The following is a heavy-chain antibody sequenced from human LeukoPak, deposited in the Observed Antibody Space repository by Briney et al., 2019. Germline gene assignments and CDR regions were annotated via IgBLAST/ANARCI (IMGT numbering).Heavy chain of an antibody. CDR3: ARGPYCSSTSCYSDY. CDR2: IYNDGRT. J-gene: IGHJ4*02. V-gene: IGHV3-66*01. CDR1: GFTVNNKY. Sequence: GGSLRLSCAASGFTVNNKYMTWVRQAPGKGLEWVSLIYNDGRTYYADSVKGRFTISRDNAKNSLYLQMNSLRAEDTAVYYCARGPYCSSTSCYSDYWGQGTLVTVSS. D-gene: IGHD2-2*01.